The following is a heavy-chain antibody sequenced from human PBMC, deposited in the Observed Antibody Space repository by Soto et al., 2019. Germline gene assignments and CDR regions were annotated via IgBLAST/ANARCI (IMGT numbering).Heavy chain of an antibody. V-gene: IGHV4-39*01. CDR1: VGSISSSSYY. CDR2: IYYSGTT. J-gene: IGHJ4*02. Sequence: SETRSITCSFSVGSISSSSYYWGWIRQRPGKGVEWIGSIYYSGTTYYNPSHRSGVTISVDTSKNQFCLKRSSVTAADTAVYYCGSIPYDFWSGYYSSSYYFDYWGQGTMVTVSS. CDR3: GSIPYDFWSGYYSSSYYFDY. D-gene: IGHD3-3*01.